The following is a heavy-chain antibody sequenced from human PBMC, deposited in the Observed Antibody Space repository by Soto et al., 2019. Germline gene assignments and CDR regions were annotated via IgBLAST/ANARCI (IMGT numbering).Heavy chain of an antibody. CDR2: IYSGGTT. CDR3: ARGRYYGLDV. Sequence: PGGSLRLSCAASDFTVSTSYMNWVRQAPGKGLECVSIIYSGGTTYYADSVKGRFTISRDNSKNTLYLQMNNLRAEDTAVYFCARGRYYGLDVWGQGTTVTVSS. D-gene: IGHD2-15*01. CDR1: DFTVSTSY. J-gene: IGHJ6*02. V-gene: IGHV3-53*01.